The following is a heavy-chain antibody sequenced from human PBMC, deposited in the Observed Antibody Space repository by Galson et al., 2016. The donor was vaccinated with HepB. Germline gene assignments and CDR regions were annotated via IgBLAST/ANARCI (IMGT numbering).Heavy chain of an antibody. D-gene: IGHD3-3*01. CDR3: AKDSDYDFWSGSQA. Sequence: SLRLSCAASGFTFRTHAVHWVRQAPGKGLEWVGDSKYYPDSVKGRFTISRDNSKNTLYLQMDSLRTEDTAVYYCAKDSDYDFWSGSQAWGQGTLVTVSS. V-gene: IGHV3-30*07. CDR1: GFTFRTHA. CDR2: SK. J-gene: IGHJ4*02.